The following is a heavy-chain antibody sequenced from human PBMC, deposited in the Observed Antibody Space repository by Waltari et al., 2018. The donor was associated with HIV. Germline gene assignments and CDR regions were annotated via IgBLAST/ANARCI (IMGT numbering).Heavy chain of an antibody. D-gene: IGHD3-22*01. CDR2: IKSKQSGGTV. Sequence: EVQLVESGGGLVKPGESLRVSCAASGFDFKKYWMSWFRQAQEKGMEWVGRIKSKQSGGTVDYAAPVKCRFTISRDYSKNMMYLQMDSLESEDTAVYYCTTGSSGAEDYWGQGTLVTVSS. CDR1: GFDFKKYW. V-gene: IGHV3-15*01. CDR3: TTGSSGAEDY. J-gene: IGHJ4*02.